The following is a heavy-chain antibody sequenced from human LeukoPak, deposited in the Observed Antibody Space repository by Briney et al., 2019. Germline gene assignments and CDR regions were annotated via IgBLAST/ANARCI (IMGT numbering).Heavy chain of an antibody. CDR3: ARQTGTKRTYYYYYYGMDV. V-gene: IGHV4-34*01. CDR1: GGSFSGYY. D-gene: IGHD1-7*01. CDR2: TNHSGST. J-gene: IGHJ6*02. Sequence: SETLSLTCAVYGGSFSGYYWSWIRQPPGKGLEWIGETNHSGSTNYNPSLKSRVTISVDTSKNQFSLKLSSVTAADTAVYYCARQTGTKRTYYYYYYGMDVWGQGTTVTVSS.